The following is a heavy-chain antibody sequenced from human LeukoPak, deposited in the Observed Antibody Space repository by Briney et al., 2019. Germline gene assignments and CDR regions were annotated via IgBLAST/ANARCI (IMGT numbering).Heavy chain of an antibody. CDR1: GYTFTTYD. Sequence: ASVKVSCKASGYTFTTYDINWVRQVTGQGLEWMGWMNPNSGNTGYAQKFQDRVTMTRDMSTSTVYMELSSLRSEDTAVYYCARSYSYGEEGVDYWGQGTLVTVSS. J-gene: IGHJ4*02. V-gene: IGHV1-8*01. CDR3: ARSYSYGEEGVDY. CDR2: MNPNSGNT. D-gene: IGHD5-18*01.